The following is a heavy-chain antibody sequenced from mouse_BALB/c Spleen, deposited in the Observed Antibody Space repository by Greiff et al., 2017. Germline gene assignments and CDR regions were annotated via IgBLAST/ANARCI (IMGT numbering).Heavy chain of an antibody. CDR1: GFSLTSYG. CDR3: ARDRGYGESYYYAMDY. V-gene: IGHV2-9*02. D-gene: IGHD3-1*01. Sequence: QVQLKESGPGLVAPSQSLSITCTVSGFSLTSYGVHWVRQPPGKGLEWLGVIWAGGSTNYNSALMSRLSISKDNSKSQVFLKMNSLQTDDTAMYYCARDRGYGESYYYAMDYWGQGTSVTVSS. CDR2: IWAGGST. J-gene: IGHJ4*01.